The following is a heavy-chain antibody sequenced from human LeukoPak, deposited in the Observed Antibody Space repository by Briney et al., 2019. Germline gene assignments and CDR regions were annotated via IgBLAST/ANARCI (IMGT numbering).Heavy chain of an antibody. CDR1: GGTFSSYA. Sequence: SVTVSCKASGGTFSSYAISWVRQAPGQGLEWMGRIIPIFGTANYAQKFQGRVTITTDESTSTAYMELSSLRSEDTAVYYCARDLSQRSYGSGSNWFDPWGQGTLVTVSS. V-gene: IGHV1-69*05. D-gene: IGHD3-10*01. CDR3: ARDLSQRSYGSGSNWFDP. J-gene: IGHJ5*02. CDR2: IIPIFGTA.